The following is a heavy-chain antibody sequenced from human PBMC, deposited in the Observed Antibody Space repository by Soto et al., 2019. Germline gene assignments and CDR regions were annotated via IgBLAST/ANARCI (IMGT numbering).Heavy chain of an antibody. CDR1: GGSISSGGYS. CDR2: IYHSGST. CDR3: AAGGGLPRYY. J-gene: IGHJ4*02. V-gene: IGHV4-30-2*01. D-gene: IGHD5-12*01. Sequence: QLQLQESGSGLVKPSQTLSLTCAVSGGSISSGGYSWSWIRQPPGKGLEWIGYIYHSGSTYYNPSLSGRVTISVSRYKTQFSLKLSSVTAADTAVYYCAAGGGLPRYYWGQGTLVTVSS.